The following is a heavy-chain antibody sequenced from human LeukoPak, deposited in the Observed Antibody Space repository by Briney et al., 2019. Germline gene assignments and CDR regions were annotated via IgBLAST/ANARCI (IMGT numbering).Heavy chain of an antibody. V-gene: IGHV1-3*01. CDR2: INAGNGNT. J-gene: IGHJ4*02. CDR3: ARDSSFPYYDFWSGSSDY. CDR1: GYTFTGYY. Sequence: ASVKVSCKASGYTFTGYYMHWVRQAPGQRLEWMGWINAGNGNTKYSQKFQGRVTITRDTSASTAYMELSSLRSEDTAVYYCARDSSFPYYDFWSGSSDYWGQGTLVTVSS. D-gene: IGHD3-3*01.